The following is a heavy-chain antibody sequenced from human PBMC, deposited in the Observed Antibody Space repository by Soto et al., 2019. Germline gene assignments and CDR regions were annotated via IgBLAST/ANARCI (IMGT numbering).Heavy chain of an antibody. D-gene: IGHD6-19*01. CDR2: ISYDGSNK. CDR1: GFTFSSYG. V-gene: IGHV3-30*18. Sequence: QVQLVESGGGVVQPGRSLRLSCAASGFTFSSYGMHWVRQAPGKGLEWVAVISYDGSNKYYADSVKGRFTISRDNSKNTLYLQMNSLRAEDTAVYYCAKHDGMRAVAASLDYWGQGTLVTVSS. J-gene: IGHJ4*02. CDR3: AKHDGMRAVAASLDY.